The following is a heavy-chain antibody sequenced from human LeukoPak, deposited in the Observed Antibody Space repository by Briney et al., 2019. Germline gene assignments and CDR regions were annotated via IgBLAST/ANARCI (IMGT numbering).Heavy chain of an antibody. CDR1: GFTFSSYG. CDR3: AKYGSGSHTSFDP. D-gene: IGHD3-10*01. Sequence: QAGGSLRLSCAASGFTFSSYGMHWVRQAPGKGLEWGAVISYDGSNKYYADSVKGRFTISRDNSKNTLYLQMNSLRAEDTAVYYCAKYGSGSHTSFDPWGQGTLVTVSS. J-gene: IGHJ5*02. CDR2: ISYDGSNK. V-gene: IGHV3-30*18.